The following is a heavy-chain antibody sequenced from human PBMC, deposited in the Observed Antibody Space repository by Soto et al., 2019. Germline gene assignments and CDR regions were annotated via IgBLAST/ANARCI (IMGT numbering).Heavy chain of an antibody. CDR3: ARESGALAVAGTVFDY. CDR1: GYTFTSYA. V-gene: IGHV1-3*01. D-gene: IGHD6-19*01. J-gene: IGHJ4*02. Sequence: QVQLVQSGAEVKKPGASVKVSCKASGYTFTSYAMHWVRQAPGQRLEWMGWINAGNGNTKYSQKFQGRVTITRDTSARTAYMELSRLRSEDTAVYYCARESGALAVAGTVFDYWGQGTLVTVSS. CDR2: INAGNGNT.